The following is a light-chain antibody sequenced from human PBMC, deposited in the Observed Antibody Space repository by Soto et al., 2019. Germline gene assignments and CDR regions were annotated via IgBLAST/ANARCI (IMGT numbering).Light chain of an antibody. V-gene: IGKV1-5*03. CDR2: KAS. CDR1: QTLSSW. CDR3: QHYNSYSEA. J-gene: IGKJ1*01. Sequence: ILMTQSPSTLSGSVGARVTITCRASQTLSSWLALYQQKPGKAPKLLIYKASTLKSGVPSRFSGSGSGTEFTLTISSLQPDDFATYYCQHYNSYSEAFAQGTKV.